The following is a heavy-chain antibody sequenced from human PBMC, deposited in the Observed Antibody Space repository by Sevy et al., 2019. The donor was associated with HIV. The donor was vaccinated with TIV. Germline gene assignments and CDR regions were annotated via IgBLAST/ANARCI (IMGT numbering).Heavy chain of an antibody. CDR2: ISGSGGST. CDR3: AKRVGATGGVFDY. Sequence: GGSLRLSCAASGVTFNNYAMSWVRQAPGKGLEWVAVISGSGGSTNYEDAAKGRFTISRDNSKNTLYLQMNSLRAEDTAVYYCAKRVGATGGVFDYWGQGTLVTVSS. J-gene: IGHJ4*02. V-gene: IGHV3-23*01. CDR1: GVTFNNYA. D-gene: IGHD1-26*01.